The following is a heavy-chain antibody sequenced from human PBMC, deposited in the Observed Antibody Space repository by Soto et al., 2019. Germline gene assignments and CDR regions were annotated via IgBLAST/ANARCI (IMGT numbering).Heavy chain of an antibody. D-gene: IGHD3-10*01. CDR1: GGSLSGYY. CDR3: ARAPFTAKGTSYYNL. Sequence: QVHLQQWGAGLLKPSETLSLTCAVSGGSLSGYYWGWIRQPPGKGLEWIGDISHSGSANYNPSLKCRVPMSVVTSNGQFSLILGSLSAADTSLYYCARAPFTAKGTSYYNLWGQGTLFAVSS. CDR2: ISHSGSA. J-gene: IGHJ4*02. V-gene: IGHV4-34*01.